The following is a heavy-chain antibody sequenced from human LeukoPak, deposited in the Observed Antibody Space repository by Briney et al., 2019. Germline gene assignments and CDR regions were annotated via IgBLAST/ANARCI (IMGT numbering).Heavy chain of an antibody. V-gene: IGHV3-33*01. CDR2: MWDDGTNE. D-gene: IGHD3-22*01. J-gene: IGHJ4*02. Sequence: PGRSLRLSCTASGFNFGIYGMHWVRQAPGKGLEWVAVMWDDGTNEYYVDSVKGRFTISRDNAKNSPYLQMNSLRAEDTAVYYCARDPPYYYDSFFDYWGQGTLVTVSS. CDR3: ARDPPYYYDSFFDY. CDR1: GFNFGIYG.